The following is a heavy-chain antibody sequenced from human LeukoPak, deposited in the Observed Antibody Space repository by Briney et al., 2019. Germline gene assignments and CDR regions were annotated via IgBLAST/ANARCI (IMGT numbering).Heavy chain of an antibody. CDR3: ARNFLTDGYYYYGMDV. D-gene: IGHD2-21*02. CDR1: GGSISSSY. Sequence: PSETLSLTCTVSGGSISSSYWSWIRQPPGKGLEWIGYIYYSGSTNYNPSLKSRVTISVDTSKNQFSLKLSSVTAADTAVYYCARNFLTDGYYYYGMDVWAKGPRSPSP. CDR2: IYYSGST. V-gene: IGHV4-59*01. J-gene: IGHJ6*02.